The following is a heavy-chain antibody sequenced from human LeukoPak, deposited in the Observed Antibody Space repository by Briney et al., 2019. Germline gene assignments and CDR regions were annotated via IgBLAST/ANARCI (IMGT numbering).Heavy chain of an antibody. J-gene: IGHJ4*02. Sequence: GGSLRLSCAASGFTFDDYGMSWVRQARGKGLEWDSSISSSSSYIYYADSVKGRFTISRDNAKNSLYLQMNSLRAEDTAVYYCARDLGGSGHGYYFDYWGQGTLVTVSS. CDR2: ISSSSSYI. CDR1: GFTFDDYG. V-gene: IGHV3-21*01. D-gene: IGHD3-10*01. CDR3: ARDLGGSGHGYYFDY.